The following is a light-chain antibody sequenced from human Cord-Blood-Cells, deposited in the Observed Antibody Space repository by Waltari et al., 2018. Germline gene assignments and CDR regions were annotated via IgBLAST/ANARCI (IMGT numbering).Light chain of an antibody. Sequence: QSALPQPRSVSGSPGQSVTISCTGTSSDVGGYNYVSWYQQPPGKAPKLMIDDVSTPPSGVPDRFSGSKSDNTASLTISGLQAEDEADYYCCSYAGSYTYVFGTGTKVTVL. CDR2: DVS. CDR1: SSDVGGYNY. J-gene: IGLJ1*01. V-gene: IGLV2-11*01. CDR3: CSYAGSYTYV.